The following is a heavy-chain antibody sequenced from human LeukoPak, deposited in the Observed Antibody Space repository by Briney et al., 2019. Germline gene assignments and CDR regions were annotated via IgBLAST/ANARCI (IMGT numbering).Heavy chain of an antibody. Sequence: PGGSLRLSCAASGFAFGSFGMHWVRQAPGKRLEWVAIISYDGGNKYYADSVRGRFTISRDNSKKTLFLQMNSLTADDTAVYYCAHDVHDSSGWYQYLQHWGQGTLVTVSS. CDR1: GFAFGSFG. CDR2: ISYDGGNK. J-gene: IGHJ1*01. V-gene: IGHV3-30*18. CDR3: AHDVHDSSGWYQYLQH. D-gene: IGHD6-13*01.